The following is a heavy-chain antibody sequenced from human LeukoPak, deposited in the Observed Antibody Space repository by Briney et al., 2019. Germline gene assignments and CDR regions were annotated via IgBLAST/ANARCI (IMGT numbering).Heavy chain of an antibody. Sequence: PGGSLRLSCAASGFTVSSNYMSWVRQAPGKGLEWVSVIYSGGSTYYADSVKGRFTISRDNSKNTLYLQMNSLRAEDTAVYYCASSYEYGSSSRAFDIWGQGTMVTVSS. CDR3: ASSYEYGSSSRAFDI. CDR2: IYSGGST. D-gene: IGHD6-6*01. CDR1: GFTVSSNY. J-gene: IGHJ3*02. V-gene: IGHV3-53*01.